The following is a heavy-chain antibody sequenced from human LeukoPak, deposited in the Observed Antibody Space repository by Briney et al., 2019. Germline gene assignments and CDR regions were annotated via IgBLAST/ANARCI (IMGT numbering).Heavy chain of an antibody. V-gene: IGHV3-21*01. J-gene: IGHJ6*04. Sequence: GGSLRLSCAASGFTFSSYSMNWVRQAPGKGLEWVSSISGSSSYIYYADSVKGRFTISRDNAKNSLYLQMNSLRAEDTAVYYCAREDALFCSSTSCYPEQSYYYYYGMDVWGKGTTVTVSS. CDR3: AREDALFCSSTSCYPEQSYYYYYGMDV. D-gene: IGHD2-2*01. CDR2: ISGSSSYI. CDR1: GFTFSSYS.